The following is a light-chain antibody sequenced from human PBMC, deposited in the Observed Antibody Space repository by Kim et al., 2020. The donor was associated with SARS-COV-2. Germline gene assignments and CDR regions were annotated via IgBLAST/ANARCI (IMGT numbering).Light chain of an antibody. V-gene: IGKV3-20*01. J-gene: IGKJ2*01. CDR3: QQYGGSPPMYT. Sequence: ERATLHGRASQSVNSRSLAWYQQNPGQAPRLLIYFASSRATCIPDRFSGSGSGTEFTLTISRLEPEDFAVYYCQQYGGSPPMYTFGQGTKLEI. CDR1: QSVNSRS. CDR2: FAS.